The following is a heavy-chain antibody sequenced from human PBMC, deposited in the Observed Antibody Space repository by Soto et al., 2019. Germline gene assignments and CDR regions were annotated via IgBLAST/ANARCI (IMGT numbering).Heavy chain of an antibody. D-gene: IGHD3-3*01. CDR3: ATERRYYDFWSGYYLFDY. Sequence: ASVKVSCKVSGYTLTELSMHWVRQAPGKGLEWMGGFDPEDGETIYAQKFQGRVTTTEDTSTDTAYMELSSLRSEDTAVYYCATERRYYDFWSGYYLFDYWGQGTLVTVS. J-gene: IGHJ4*02. V-gene: IGHV1-24*01. CDR1: GYTLTELS. CDR2: FDPEDGET.